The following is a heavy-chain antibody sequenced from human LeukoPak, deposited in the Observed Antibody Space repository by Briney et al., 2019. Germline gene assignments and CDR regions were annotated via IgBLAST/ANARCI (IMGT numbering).Heavy chain of an antibody. Sequence: GGSLRLSCAASGLAFSAYKMHWVRQAPRKGLVWVSRISTDGYTTDYADFVQGRFTASRDNAKNSLSLQMNSLRDEDMAMYYCAKDIGGSGSHHYYNYGMDVWGQGTTVTVSS. V-gene: IGHV3-74*01. J-gene: IGHJ6*02. CDR3: AKDIGGSGSHHYYNYGMDV. CDR2: ISTDGYTT. D-gene: IGHD3-10*01. CDR1: GLAFSAYK.